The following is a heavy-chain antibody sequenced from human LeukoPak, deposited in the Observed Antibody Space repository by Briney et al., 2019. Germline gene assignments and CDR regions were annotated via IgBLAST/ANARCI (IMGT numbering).Heavy chain of an antibody. CDR2: INHSGST. Sequence: PSETLSLTCAVSGGSFSGYYWSWIRQPPGKGLEWIGEINHSGSTNYNPSLKSRVTISVDTSKNQFSLKLSSVTAADTAVYYCARGIVGATTWSMGNDYWGQGTLVTVSS. D-gene: IGHD1-26*01. J-gene: IGHJ4*02. CDR1: GGSFSGYY. CDR3: ARGIVGATTWSMGNDY. V-gene: IGHV4-34*01.